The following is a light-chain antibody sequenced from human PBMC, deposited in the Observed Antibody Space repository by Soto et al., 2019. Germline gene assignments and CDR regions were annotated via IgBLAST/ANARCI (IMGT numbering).Light chain of an antibody. CDR3: QQSYSTPST. V-gene: IGKV1-39*01. J-gene: IGKJ1*01. CDR2: AAS. Sequence: DIQMTQSPSSLSASVGDRVTITCRASQSISSYLNWYQQKPGKAPKLLIYAASSLQSGVPSRFSGSGSGTDFTLTISSLQPDDFATYYCQQSYSTPSTFGQGTKVEI. CDR1: QSISSY.